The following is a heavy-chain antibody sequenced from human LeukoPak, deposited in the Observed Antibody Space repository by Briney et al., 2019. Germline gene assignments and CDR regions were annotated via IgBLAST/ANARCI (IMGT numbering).Heavy chain of an antibody. CDR3: ARGHIVVVPAATYYYYYGMDV. CDR1: GFTFSDYA. CDR2: ISFDGNNK. D-gene: IGHD2-2*01. Sequence: GGSLRLSCAASGFTFSDYAMHWGRLTPGKGLEWVAVISFDGNNKSYADSVKGRFTISRDNSRNTLYLQMNSLRAEDTAVYYCARGHIVVVPAATYYYYYGMDVWGQGTTVTVSS. J-gene: IGHJ6*02. V-gene: IGHV3-30*04.